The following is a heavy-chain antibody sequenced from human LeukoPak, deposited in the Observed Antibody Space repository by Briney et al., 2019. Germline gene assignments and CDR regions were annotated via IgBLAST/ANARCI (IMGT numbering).Heavy chain of an antibody. CDR3: ARERGRQDY. CDR1: GGSFSGYY. J-gene: IGHJ4*02. D-gene: IGHD1-1*01. Sequence: PSETLSLTRAVYGGSFSGYYWSGIPEPPGKGRGGIGEINKSGSTNYNPSLKSRVTISVDTSKNQFSLKLSSVTDADTAVYYCARERGRQDYWGQGTPVTVSS. CDR2: INKSGST. V-gene: IGHV4-34*01.